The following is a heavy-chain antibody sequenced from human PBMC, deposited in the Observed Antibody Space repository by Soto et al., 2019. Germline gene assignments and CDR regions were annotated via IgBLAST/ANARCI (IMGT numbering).Heavy chain of an antibody. J-gene: IGHJ4*02. Sequence: ASVKVSCKASGYTFTSYGISWVRQAPGQGLEWMGWISAYNGNTNYAQKLQGRVTMTTDTSTSTAYMELRSLRSDDTAVYYCARGRNTYYYGSGSSPAPFYFDYWGQGTLVTVS. V-gene: IGHV1-18*01. CDR2: ISAYNGNT. CDR3: ARGRNTYYYGSGSSPAPFYFDY. CDR1: GYTFTSYG. D-gene: IGHD3-10*01.